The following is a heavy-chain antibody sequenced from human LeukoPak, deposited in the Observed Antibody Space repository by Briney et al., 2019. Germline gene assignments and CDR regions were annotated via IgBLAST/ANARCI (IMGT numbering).Heavy chain of an antibody. CDR1: GFTFSSSA. V-gene: IGHV3-30*04. CDR2: ISYDGSNK. J-gene: IGHJ6*03. D-gene: IGHD6-6*01. Sequence: GGSLRLSCVASGFTFSSSAMHWVRQAPGKGLEWVAVISYDGSNKYQADSVKGRFTISRDNSKNTLYLQMNSLRAEDTAVYYCAKSRRPGYYYYTDVWGKGTTVTVSS. CDR3: AKSRRPGYYYYTDV.